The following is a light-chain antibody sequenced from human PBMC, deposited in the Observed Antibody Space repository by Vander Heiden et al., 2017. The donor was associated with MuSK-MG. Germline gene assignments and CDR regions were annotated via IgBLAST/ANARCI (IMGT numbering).Light chain of an antibody. CDR2: AAS. J-gene: IGKJ2*01. Sequence: DIQMSQSPSSLSASVGDRVTITCRTSQTINNYLNWYQQKPGKAPKVLMFAASRLQSGVPSRFSGSGSGTDFTLIIGSLQPEDFATYYCQQSFRFPYTFGQGTKVEIK. CDR3: QQSFRFPYT. V-gene: IGKV1-39*01. CDR1: QTINNY.